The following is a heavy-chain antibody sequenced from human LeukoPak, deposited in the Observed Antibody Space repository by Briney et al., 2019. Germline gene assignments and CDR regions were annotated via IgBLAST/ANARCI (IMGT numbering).Heavy chain of an antibody. CDR1: GGSFSGYY. CDR2: INHSGST. Sequence: SETLSLTCAVYGGSFSGYYWSWIRQPPGKGLEWIGEINHSGSTNYNPSLKSRVTISVDTSKNQFSLKLSSVTAADTAVYYCASSRAIAAGTRFDYWGQGTLVTVSS. J-gene: IGHJ4*02. D-gene: IGHD6-13*01. V-gene: IGHV4-34*01. CDR3: ASSRAIAAGTRFDY.